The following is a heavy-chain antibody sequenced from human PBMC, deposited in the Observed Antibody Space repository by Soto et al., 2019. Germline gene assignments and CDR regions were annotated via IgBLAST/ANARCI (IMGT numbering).Heavy chain of an antibody. D-gene: IGHD3-22*01. CDR3: ARVVVVIPPGYYYAMDV. CDR1: GFNFSAYN. Sequence: GGSLRLSCATSGFNFSAYNMNWVRQAPGKGLEWVSYISSSSTTIYYADSVKGRFTISRDNGKNSLFLQMNSLRDEDTAVYYCARVVVVIPPGYYYAMDVWGQGTTVTVSS. CDR2: ISSSSTTI. V-gene: IGHV3-48*02. J-gene: IGHJ6*02.